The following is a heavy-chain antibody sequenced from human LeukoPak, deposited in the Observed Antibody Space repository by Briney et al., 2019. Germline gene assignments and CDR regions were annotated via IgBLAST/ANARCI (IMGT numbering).Heavy chain of an antibody. D-gene: IGHD5-18*01. Sequence: SGPTLVNPTQTLTLTCTFSGFSLSTSGVGVGWIRQPPGKALEWPALIYWDDDKRYSPSLKSRLTITKDTSKNQVVLTMTNMDPVDTATYYCAHPYTATRREPDGAFDIWGQGTMVTVSS. V-gene: IGHV2-5*02. CDR3: AHPYTATRREPDGAFDI. J-gene: IGHJ3*02. CDR1: GFSLSTSGVG. CDR2: IYWDDDK.